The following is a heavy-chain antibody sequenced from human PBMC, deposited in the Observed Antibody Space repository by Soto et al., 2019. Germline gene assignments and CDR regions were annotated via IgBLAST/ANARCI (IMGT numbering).Heavy chain of an antibody. D-gene: IGHD3-10*01. CDR2: ISASGGGS. V-gene: IGHV3-23*01. CDR1: GFTFSSYA. CDR3: ARREGVKVRGVIGDC. Sequence: LRLSCAASGFTFSSYAMSWVRQVPGKGLEWVSVISASGGGSYYADSVKGRFTISRDNSKDTLYLQMNSLRADDTAVYYCARREGVKVRGVIGDCWGQGTLVTVSS. J-gene: IGHJ4*02.